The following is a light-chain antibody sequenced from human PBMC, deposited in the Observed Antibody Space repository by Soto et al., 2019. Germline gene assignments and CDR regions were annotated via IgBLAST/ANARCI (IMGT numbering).Light chain of an antibody. CDR1: RSISVW. CDR3: QQRNIWPPVT. V-gene: IGKV1-5*01. CDR2: DAS. Sequence: DIQMTQSPSTLSASVGDRVTLACRASRSISVWLAWYRQRPGTAPELLISDASSLESGVPSRFSGSGSGTDFTLTISSLEPEDSAIYYCQQRNIWPPVTFGQGTRLEIK. J-gene: IGKJ5*01.